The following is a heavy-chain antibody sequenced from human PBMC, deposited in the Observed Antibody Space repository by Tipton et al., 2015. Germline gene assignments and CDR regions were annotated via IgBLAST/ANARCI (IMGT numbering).Heavy chain of an antibody. D-gene: IGHD6-13*01. CDR1: GFTVSSNY. J-gene: IGHJ4*02. Sequence: SLRLSCAASGFTVSSNYMGWVRQAPGKGLEWVSSVSDSGGGTYYADSVKGRFTISRDNPKNTLYLQMNTLRPEDAATYYCAKGAFIAAAGMGWLGYFDNWGQGALVTVSS. CDR3: AKGAFIAAAGMGWLGYFDN. V-gene: IGHV3-53*01. CDR2: SDSGGGT.